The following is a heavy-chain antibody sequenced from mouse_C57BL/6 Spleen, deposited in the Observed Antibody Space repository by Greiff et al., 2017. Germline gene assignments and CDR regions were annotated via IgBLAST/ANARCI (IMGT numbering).Heavy chain of an antibody. J-gene: IGHJ3*01. D-gene: IGHD2-3*01. V-gene: IGHV14-2*01. CDR3: ARAISSYDGYTAWFAY. Sequence: EVKVVESGAELVKPGASVKLSFTASGFNIQDYYMHWVKQRTEQGLEWIGRLDPEDGATKYAPKFQGKATITAAPSSNTAYLQLRSLTSEDTAVYYFARAISSYDGYTAWFAYWGQGTLVTVSA. CDR2: LDPEDGAT. CDR1: GFNIQDYY.